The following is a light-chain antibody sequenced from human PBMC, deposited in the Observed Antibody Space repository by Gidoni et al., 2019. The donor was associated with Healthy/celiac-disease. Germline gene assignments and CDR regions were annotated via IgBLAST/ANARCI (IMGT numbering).Light chain of an antibody. J-gene: IGLJ1*01. CDR2: GNS. V-gene: IGLV1-40*01. CDR1: SSNIGAGYD. Sequence: QSVLTQPPSVSVAPGQMVTISCIGSSSNIGAGYDVHWYQQLPGTAPKLLIYGNSNRHSGVSDRCSGSKSGTSASLAITGLQAEDEADYYCRSSDSSPSASYVFGTGTKVTVL. CDR3: RSSDSSPSASYV.